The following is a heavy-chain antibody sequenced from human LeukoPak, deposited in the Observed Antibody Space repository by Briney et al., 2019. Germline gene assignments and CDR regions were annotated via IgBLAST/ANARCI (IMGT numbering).Heavy chain of an antibody. CDR1: GVTFSNFP. Sequence: GGSLRLSCAASGVTFSNFPMNWVRQTPGKGLEWISYICSTCSTIYYSASVRGRFTISRDNAMDVLYLQMNSLRVEDTAVYYCARGPGYGHFFDYWGQGTLVTVSS. J-gene: IGHJ4*02. V-gene: IGHV3-48*01. D-gene: IGHD4-17*01. CDR3: ARGPGYGHFFDY. CDR2: ICSTCSTI.